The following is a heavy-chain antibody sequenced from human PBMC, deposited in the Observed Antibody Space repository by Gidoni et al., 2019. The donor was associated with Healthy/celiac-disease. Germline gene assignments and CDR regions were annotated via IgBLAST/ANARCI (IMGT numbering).Heavy chain of an antibody. D-gene: IGHD3-10*01. CDR1: GGTFSSYA. J-gene: IGHJ6*02. CDR3: ARDLGSMVRGVYYYYYGMDV. V-gene: IGHV1-69*01. CDR2: IIPILGTA. Sequence: QVQLVQSGAEVKKPGSSVKVSCTASGGTFSSYAISWVRQAPGQGLEWMGGIIPILGTANYAQKFQGRVTITADESTSTAYMELSSLRSEDTAVYYCARDLGSMVRGVYYYYYGMDVWGQGTTVTVSS.